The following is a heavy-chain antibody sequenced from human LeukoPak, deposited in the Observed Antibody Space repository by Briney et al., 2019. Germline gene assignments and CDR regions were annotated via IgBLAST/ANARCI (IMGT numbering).Heavy chain of an antibody. Sequence: PGGSLRLSCAASGFTFSSYAMSWVRQAPGKGLEWVSAISGSGGSTYYADSVKGRFTISRDNAKNSLYLQMNSLRAEDTAVYYCAREAGIQLWLKSHYFDYWGQGTLVTVSS. V-gene: IGHV3-23*01. D-gene: IGHD5-18*01. CDR3: AREAGIQLWLKSHYFDY. J-gene: IGHJ4*02. CDR1: GFTFSSYA. CDR2: ISGSGGST.